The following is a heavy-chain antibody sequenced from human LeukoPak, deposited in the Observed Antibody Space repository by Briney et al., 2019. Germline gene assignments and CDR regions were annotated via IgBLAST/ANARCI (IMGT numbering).Heavy chain of an antibody. D-gene: IGHD2-8*01. CDR1: GFKFGDYA. J-gene: IGHJ4*02. CDR2: IRSRTDGGTT. V-gene: IGHV3-49*04. CDR3: TNGPSKFDY. Sequence: GRCLRLSCTAPGFKFGDYAMSWVRQAPGKGLEWVGFIRSRTDGGTTEYAASVKGRFTISRDDSKSIVYLQMNSLKIEDTAVYYCTNGPSKFDYWGQGTRVTVSS.